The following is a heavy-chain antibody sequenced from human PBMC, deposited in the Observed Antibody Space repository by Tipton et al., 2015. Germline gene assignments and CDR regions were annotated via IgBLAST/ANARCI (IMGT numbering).Heavy chain of an antibody. CDR2: VLRGGTT. D-gene: IGHD5-24*01. V-gene: IGHV4-39*07. J-gene: IGHJ4*02. Sequence: TLSLTCTVSGGSISSGGYYWSWIRQPPGKGLEWIGEVLRGGTTNYNPSLRSRVTISVDTSKNQLSLKLTSVTAADTAVYYCSRGADAYKVGKNWGQGTLVTVSS. CDR3: SRGADAYKVGKN. CDR1: GGSISSGGYY.